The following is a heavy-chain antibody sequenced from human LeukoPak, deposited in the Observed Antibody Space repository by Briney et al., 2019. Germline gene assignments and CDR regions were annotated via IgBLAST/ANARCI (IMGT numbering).Heavy chain of an antibody. CDR2: MNPNSGNT. D-gene: IGHD6-13*01. J-gene: IGHJ3*02. CDR3: ARGLIAAAEDAFDI. CDR1: GYTFTSYD. V-gene: IGHV1-8*01. Sequence: ASVKVSCKASGYTFTSYDINWVRQATGQGLEWMGWMNPNSGNTGYAQKFQGRVIMTRNTSISTAYMELSSLRSEDTAVYYCARGLIAAAEDAFDIWGQGTMVTVPS.